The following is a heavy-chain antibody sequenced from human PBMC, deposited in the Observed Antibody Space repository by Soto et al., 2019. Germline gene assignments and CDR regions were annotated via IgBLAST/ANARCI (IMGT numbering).Heavy chain of an antibody. CDR1: GGSISSYY. V-gene: IGHV4-59*01. Sequence: SATLSLTCTVSGGSISSYYWSWIRQPPGKGLEWIGYIYYSGSTNYNPSLKSRVTISVDTSKNQFSLKLSSVTAADTAVYYCARYGSGSSVWFDPWGQGTLVTVSS. CDR3: ARYGSGSSVWFDP. CDR2: IYYSGST. D-gene: IGHD3-10*01. J-gene: IGHJ5*02.